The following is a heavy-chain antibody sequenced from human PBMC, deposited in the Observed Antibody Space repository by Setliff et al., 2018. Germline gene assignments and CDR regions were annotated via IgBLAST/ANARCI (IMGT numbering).Heavy chain of an antibody. CDR1: GFTFSSYW. CDR2: IKQDGSEK. J-gene: IGHJ6*02. V-gene: IGHV3-7*01. D-gene: IGHD3-10*01. Sequence: QPGGSLRLSCAASGFTFSSYWMSWVRQAPGKGLEWVANIKQDGSEKYYVDSVKGRFTISRDNAKNSLYLQMNSLRAKDTAVYYCARDHAYGSRFYYYYYNMDVWGQGTTVTVSS. CDR3: ARDHAYGSRFYYYYYNMDV.